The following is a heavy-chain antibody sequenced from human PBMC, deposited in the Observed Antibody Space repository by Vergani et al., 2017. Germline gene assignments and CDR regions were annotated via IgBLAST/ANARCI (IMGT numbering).Heavy chain of an antibody. Sequence: QVQLRESGPGLVKPSETLSLTCAVSGYSISSGYYWGWIRQPPGKGLEWIGSIFHSGNTYYNPSLKSRVTISVDTSKNQFSLKLSSVTAADTAVYYCARQKDYYMGVWGKGTTVTVS. J-gene: IGHJ6*03. V-gene: IGHV4-38-2*01. CDR3: ARQKDYYMGV. CDR1: GYSISSGYY. CDR2: IFHSGNT.